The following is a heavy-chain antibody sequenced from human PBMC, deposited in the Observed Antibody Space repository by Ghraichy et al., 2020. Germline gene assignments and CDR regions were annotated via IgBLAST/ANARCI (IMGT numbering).Heavy chain of an antibody. CDR1: GGSFSDYY. V-gene: IGHV4-34*01. D-gene: IGHD5-18*01. CDR3: ARGRAGYGLVY. Sequence: SETLSLTCAVYGGSFSDYYWTWIRQPQGKGLELIWEINHRGSTNYNPSLESRVTMSVDTSKTQFSVKMDSVTAADTGMYFCARGRAGYGLVYWGQGTPVTVSS. J-gene: IGHJ4*02. CDR2: INHRGST.